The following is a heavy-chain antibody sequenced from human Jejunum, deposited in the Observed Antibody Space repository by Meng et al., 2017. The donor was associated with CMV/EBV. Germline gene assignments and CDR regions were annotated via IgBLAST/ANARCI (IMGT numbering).Heavy chain of an antibody. CDR3: ATDCGGGMCYGRAFDY. V-gene: IGHV1-2*02. D-gene: IGHD2-15*01. J-gene: IGHJ4*02. CDR2: INPKSGDT. CDR1: GYPFSDYY. Sequence: VVQSGGEVKKPGGSGELSCNASGYPFSDYYLHWVRQAPGKGLEWMGWINPKSGDTNYAQKFQGRVTMTRDTSITTAYMELSRLTSDDTAVYYCATDCGGGMCYGRAFDYWGQGTLVTVSS.